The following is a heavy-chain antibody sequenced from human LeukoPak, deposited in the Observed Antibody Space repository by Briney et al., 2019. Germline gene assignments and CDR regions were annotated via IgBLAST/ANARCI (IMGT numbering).Heavy chain of an antibody. Sequence: GGSLRLSCAASGFTFISYWMHWVRQAPGKGLVWVARINNDGSSTTYADSVKGRFTISRDNAKNTVYLHMNSLRAGDTAVYYCARDSGRSYYLNYWGQGNLVTVSS. CDR2: INNDGSST. CDR1: GFTFISYW. D-gene: IGHD1-26*01. J-gene: IGHJ4*02. CDR3: ARDSGRSYYLNY. V-gene: IGHV3-74*03.